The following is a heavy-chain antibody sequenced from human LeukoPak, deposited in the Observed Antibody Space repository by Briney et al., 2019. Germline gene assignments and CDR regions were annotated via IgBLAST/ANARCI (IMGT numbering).Heavy chain of an antibody. CDR1: GGTFSSYA. V-gene: IGHV1-69*06. CDR2: IIPIFGTA. D-gene: IGHD3-10*01. Sequence: ASVKVSCKASGGTFSSYAISWVRQAPGQGLEWMGGIIPIFGTANYAQKFQGRVTITADKSTSTAYMELSSLRSEDTAVYYCARGELWFGGLPKSLDYWGQGTLVTVSS. CDR3: ARGELWFGGLPKSLDY. J-gene: IGHJ4*02.